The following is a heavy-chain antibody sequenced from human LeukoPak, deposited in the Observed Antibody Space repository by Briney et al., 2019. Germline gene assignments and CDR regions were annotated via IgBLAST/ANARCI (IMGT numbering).Heavy chain of an antibody. Sequence: SETLSLTCTVSGGSIGSYYWSWLRQPPGKGLEWIGYIYYSGSTNYNPSLKSRVTISVDTSKNQFSLKLSSVTAADTAVYYCARSLLDYYDSSGPNWFDPWGQGTLVTVSS. CDR1: GGSIGSYY. J-gene: IGHJ5*02. CDR3: ARSLLDYYDSSGPNWFDP. D-gene: IGHD3-22*01. V-gene: IGHV4-59*01. CDR2: IYYSGST.